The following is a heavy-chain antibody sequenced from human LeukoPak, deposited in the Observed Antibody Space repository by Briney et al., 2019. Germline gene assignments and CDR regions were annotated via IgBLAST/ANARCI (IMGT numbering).Heavy chain of an antibody. Sequence: GGSLRLSCTASGFTFSSYAMSWVRQAPGKGLEWVSAISGRTGGTYYADSVKGRFTISRDNSKSTLYLQMDSLRAEDTAVYYCARGKDIATPRGGFDIWGQGTMVTVSS. V-gene: IGHV3-23*01. D-gene: IGHD6-6*01. CDR1: GFTFSSYA. CDR3: ARGKDIATPRGGFDI. J-gene: IGHJ3*02. CDR2: ISGRTGGT.